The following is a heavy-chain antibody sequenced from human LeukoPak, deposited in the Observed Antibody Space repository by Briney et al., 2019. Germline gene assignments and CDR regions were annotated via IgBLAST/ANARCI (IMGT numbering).Heavy chain of an antibody. CDR2: IYPGDSDT. Sequence: GESLKISCMGSGYSFNTYWIAWVRQMPGKGLEWMGIIYPGDSDTRYGPSFQGQVTISADKSISTAYLQWSSLKASDTAMYYCASFPRYYYGSGSPRWGQGTLVTVSS. V-gene: IGHV5-51*01. J-gene: IGHJ4*02. D-gene: IGHD3-10*01. CDR1: GYSFNTYW. CDR3: ASFPRYYYGSGSPR.